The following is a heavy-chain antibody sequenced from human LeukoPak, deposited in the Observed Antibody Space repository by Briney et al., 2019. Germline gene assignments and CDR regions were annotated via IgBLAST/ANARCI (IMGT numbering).Heavy chain of an antibody. Sequence: PGGSLRLSCAASGFTFSSYGMHWVRQAPGKGLEWVAVIWYDGSNKYYADSVKGRFTISRDNSKNTLYLQVNSLRAEDTAVYYCAKGGSSAYYYARGFDYWGQGTLVTVSS. CDR3: AKGGSSAYYYARGFDY. V-gene: IGHV3-33*06. J-gene: IGHJ4*02. D-gene: IGHD3-22*01. CDR2: IWYDGSNK. CDR1: GFTFSSYG.